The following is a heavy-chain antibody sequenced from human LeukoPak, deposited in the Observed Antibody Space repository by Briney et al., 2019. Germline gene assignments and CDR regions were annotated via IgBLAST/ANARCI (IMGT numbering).Heavy chain of an antibody. J-gene: IGHJ4*02. V-gene: IGHV7-4-1*02. Sequence: PWASVKVSCKASGYTFSSCAINWVRQAPGQGLEYMGWIDTKTGNPTYAQGFTGRFVFSLDTSVGTAYLQISSLKAEDTAVYYCAIHPSDSSGYFSYWGQGALVTVSS. CDR1: GYTFSSCA. D-gene: IGHD3-22*01. CDR2: IDTKTGNP. CDR3: AIHPSDSSGYFSY.